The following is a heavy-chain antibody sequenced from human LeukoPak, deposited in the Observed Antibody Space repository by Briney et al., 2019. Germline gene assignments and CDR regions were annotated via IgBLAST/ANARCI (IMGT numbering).Heavy chain of an antibody. CDR1: GGTFSSYA. CDR3: ARVPSACSGGSCSKYNWFDP. Sequence: ASVKVSCKASGGTFSSYAISWVRQAPGQGLEWMGRIIPIFGTANYAQKFQGRVTMTRDTSTSTVYMELSSLRSEDTAVYYCARVPSACSGGSCSKYNWFDPWGQGTLVTVSS. V-gene: IGHV1-69*05. D-gene: IGHD2-15*01. CDR2: IIPIFGTA. J-gene: IGHJ5*02.